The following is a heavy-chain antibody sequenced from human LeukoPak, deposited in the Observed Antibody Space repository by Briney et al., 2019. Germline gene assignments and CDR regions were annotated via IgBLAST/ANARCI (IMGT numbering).Heavy chain of an antibody. J-gene: IGHJ4*02. CDR2: INPNSGGT. CDR1: GYTFTSYD. Sequence: ASVKVSCKASGYTFTSYDINWVRQAPGQGLEWMGWINPNSGGTNYAQKFQGRVTMTRDTSISTAYMELSRLRSDDTAVYYCASGRGYGDYRGPFDYWGQGTLVTVSS. D-gene: IGHD4-17*01. V-gene: IGHV1-2*02. CDR3: ASGRGYGDYRGPFDY.